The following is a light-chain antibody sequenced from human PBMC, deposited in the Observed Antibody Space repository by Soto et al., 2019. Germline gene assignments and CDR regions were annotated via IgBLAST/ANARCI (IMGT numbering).Light chain of an antibody. CDR1: QSVSSSY. Sequence: EIVLTQSPGTLSSSPGERATLSCMASQSVSSSYLAWSQQKPGQSPRRLIYGASSRATSIPDRFSGSGSGTDFTLTISRLEPEDFAVYYFQQYGSSFITFGQGTRLEIK. J-gene: IGKJ5*01. CDR2: GAS. V-gene: IGKV3-20*01. CDR3: QQYGSSFIT.